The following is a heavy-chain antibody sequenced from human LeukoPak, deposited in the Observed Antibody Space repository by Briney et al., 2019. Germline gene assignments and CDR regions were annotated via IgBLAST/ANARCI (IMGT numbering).Heavy chain of an antibody. D-gene: IGHD2-2*01. CDR1: GFTFSSYA. V-gene: IGHV3-23*01. CDR2: ISGISGAT. CDR3: AKDSAIVPAAPYGMDV. Sequence: PGGSLRLSCAASGFTFSSYAMNWVRQAPGKGLEWVSTISGISGATYYADSVKGRFTISRDNPKNSLYLQMNSLRAEDTAVYYCAKDSAIVPAAPYGMDVWGLGTTVTVSS. J-gene: IGHJ6*02.